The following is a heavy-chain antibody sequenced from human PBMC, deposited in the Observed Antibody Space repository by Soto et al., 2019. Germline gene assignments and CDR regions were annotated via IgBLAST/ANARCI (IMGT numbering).Heavy chain of an antibody. CDR2: VSYSGST. V-gene: IGHV4-59*08. CDR3: ARRGSVSGWFFFDP. CDR1: GGAIGGYY. Sequence: SETLSRTCSLSGGAIGGYYWSWIRQPPGKALEWIGYVSYSGSTDYHPSLKSRVSISIDTSKNQFSLKMISVTAADTAVYYCARRGSVSGWFFFDPWGQGALVTVSS. D-gene: IGHD6-19*01. J-gene: IGHJ5*02.